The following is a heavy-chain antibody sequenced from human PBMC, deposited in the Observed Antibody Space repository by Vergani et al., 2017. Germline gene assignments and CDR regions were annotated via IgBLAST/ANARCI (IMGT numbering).Heavy chain of an antibody. V-gene: IGHV3-30*18. Sequence: QVQLVESGGGVVQPGTSLRLSCAASGFSFGSYGMHWVRQSPGKGLEWVAVISNDGGNKYYADSVKGRFTIYKDNTVDMLSLQMNNLRTEDTAIYYCAKQYFVSGNYLFDYWGQGTLVTVSS. J-gene: IGHJ4*02. CDR2: ISNDGGNK. CDR3: AKQYFVSGNYLFDY. CDR1: GFSFGSYG. D-gene: IGHD3-10*01.